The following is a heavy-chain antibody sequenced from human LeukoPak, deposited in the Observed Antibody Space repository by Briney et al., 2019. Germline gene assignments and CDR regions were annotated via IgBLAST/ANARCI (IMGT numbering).Heavy chain of an antibody. Sequence: GGSLRLSCAASGFNFGDYALNWVRQAPGKGLEWVGVIRSKAYDAAIDYAASVEGRFSISRDDSRSIAYLHMNSLKTEDTAIYYCGRATHKTIRYISYHGMDVWGQGTTVTVSS. V-gene: IGHV3-49*04. J-gene: IGHJ6*02. CDR3: GRATHKTIRYISYHGMDV. CDR2: IRSKAYDAAI. CDR1: GFNFGDYA. D-gene: IGHD3-16*02.